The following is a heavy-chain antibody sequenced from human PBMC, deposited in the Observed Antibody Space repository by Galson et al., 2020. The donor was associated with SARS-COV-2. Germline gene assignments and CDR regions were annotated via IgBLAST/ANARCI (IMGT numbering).Heavy chain of an antibody. V-gene: IGHV3-73*01. CDR3: TSVDCGGDC. Sequence: GESLKTSCAASGFTFSGSAVHWVRQASGKGLEWVGRLRSKAHGYATAYAASVNGRFTISRDDSKNTAYLQMNSLKTEDTAVYYCTSVDCGGDCYGQGTLVTVSA. D-gene: IGHD2-21*01. CDR2: LRSKAHGYAT. J-gene: IGHJ4*02. CDR1: GFTFSGSA.